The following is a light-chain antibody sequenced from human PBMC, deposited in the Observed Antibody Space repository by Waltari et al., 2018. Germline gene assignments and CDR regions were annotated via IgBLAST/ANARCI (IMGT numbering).Light chain of an antibody. V-gene: IGKV1-9*01. Sequence: IQLTQYPFSLSASVGDRVPITCRASQGISNYLAWYQQKPRKAPKLLIYASSTLQSGVPSKFSGSGSGTDFTLTNSSLQPEDFSTYYWQQLNSYQWTFGQGTKVEIK. CDR1: QGISNY. CDR3: QQLNSYQWT. J-gene: IGKJ1*01. CDR2: ASS.